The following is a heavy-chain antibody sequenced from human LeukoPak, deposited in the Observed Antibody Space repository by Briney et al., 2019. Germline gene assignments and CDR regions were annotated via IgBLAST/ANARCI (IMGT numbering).Heavy chain of an antibody. CDR2: IKQDGIEK. CDR3: ARCAKPTSHDFWTTYYSFRNYYSYMDV. D-gene: IGHD3-3*01. Sequence: GGSLRLSCAASGFTFSSYCMAWVRQAPGKGLEWVANIKQDGIEKSYVDSVKGRFTISRDNTKNSLYLQMDSLRAEDTAFYYCARCAKPTSHDFWTTYYSFRNYYSYMDVWGKGTTVTVSS. V-gene: IGHV3-7*01. J-gene: IGHJ6*03. CDR1: GFTFSSYC.